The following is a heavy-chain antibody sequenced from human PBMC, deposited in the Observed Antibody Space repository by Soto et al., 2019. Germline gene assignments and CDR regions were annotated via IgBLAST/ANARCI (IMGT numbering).Heavy chain of an antibody. J-gene: IGHJ4*02. Sequence: ETRSLTCAVYGGPFSGDNCSWIRQPPGKVLDWIGEINHSGSTNYNPSLKSRVTLSVDTSKNQFSLKLRSVAAADTAVYYCASAEVVTPMVNYYWGQVTLVTVS. CDR1: GGPFSGDN. CDR3: ASAEVVTPMVNYY. CDR2: INHSGST. D-gene: IGHD5-18*01. V-gene: IGHV4-34*01.